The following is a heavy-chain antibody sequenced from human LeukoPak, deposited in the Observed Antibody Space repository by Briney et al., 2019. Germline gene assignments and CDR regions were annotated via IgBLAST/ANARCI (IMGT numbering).Heavy chain of an antibody. J-gene: IGHJ4*02. V-gene: IGHV3-30*04. CDR2: ISYDGSNK. Sequence: GGSLRLSCAASGFTFSSHAMHWVRQAPGKGLEWVAVISYDGSNKYYADSVKGRFTISRDNSKNTLCLQMNSLRAEDTAVYFCARGAHYAWNSWGQGTLVTVSS. CDR1: GFTFSSHA. D-gene: IGHD3-16*01. CDR3: ARGAHYAWNS.